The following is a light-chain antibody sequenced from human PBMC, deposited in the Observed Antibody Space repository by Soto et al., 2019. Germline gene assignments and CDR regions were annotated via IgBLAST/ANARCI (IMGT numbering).Light chain of an antibody. CDR3: QQYNDWPRGYT. CDR2: GAS. Sequence: EIVLTQSPGTLSLSPGESATLSCRASQSIFSSYLAWYQQKPGQAPRLLIYGASSRATGIPDRFSGDVSGTDFTLTISSLQSDDFAFYDCQQYNDWPRGYTFGQGTKLEIK. CDR1: QSIFSSY. V-gene: IGKV3-20*01. J-gene: IGKJ2*01.